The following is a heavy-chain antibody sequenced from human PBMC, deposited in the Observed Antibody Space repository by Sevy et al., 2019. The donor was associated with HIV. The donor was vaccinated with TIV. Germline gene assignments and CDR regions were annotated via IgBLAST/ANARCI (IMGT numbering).Heavy chain of an antibody. J-gene: IGHJ4*02. D-gene: IGHD6-13*01. V-gene: IGHV3-72*01. CDR3: ATHAGIAAAGRVFDY. CDR2: IRNKADSYKT. CDR1: GFTFSDHY. Sequence: GGSLRLSCPASGFTFSDHYMEWVRQAPGKGLEWVGRIRNKADSYKTEYAASVKGRFTISRDDSKNSLYLLMNSLKTEDTAVYYCATHAGIAAAGRVFDYWGQGTLVTVSS.